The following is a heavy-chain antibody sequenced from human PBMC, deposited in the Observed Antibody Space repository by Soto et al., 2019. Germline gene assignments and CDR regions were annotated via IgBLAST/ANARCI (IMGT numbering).Heavy chain of an antibody. CDR2: IWYDGSNK. J-gene: IGHJ4*02. CDR1: GFTFSTYA. Sequence: QVQLVESGGGVVQSGRSLRLSCAASGFTFSTYAMQWVRQAPGKGLEWVAVIWYDGSNKYYGDSVKGRFTISRDNSKNTLYRQMNGLRVEDTAIYYCARDYSRSSGRMVDYWGQGTLVTVSS. D-gene: IGHD6-6*01. V-gene: IGHV3-33*01. CDR3: ARDYSRSSGRMVDY.